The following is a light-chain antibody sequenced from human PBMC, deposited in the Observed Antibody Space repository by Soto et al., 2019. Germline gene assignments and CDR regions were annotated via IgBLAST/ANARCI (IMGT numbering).Light chain of an antibody. CDR3: SSYTSSSTVV. Sequence: QSALTQPASVSGSPGQSITISCTGTSSDVGAYNYVSWYQQHPGKAPKLMIYEVSDRPSGLSNRFSGSKSGNTASLTISGLQAEDEADYYCSSYTSSSTVVFGGGPKLTVL. CDR2: EVS. CDR1: SSDVGAYNY. V-gene: IGLV2-14*01. J-gene: IGLJ2*01.